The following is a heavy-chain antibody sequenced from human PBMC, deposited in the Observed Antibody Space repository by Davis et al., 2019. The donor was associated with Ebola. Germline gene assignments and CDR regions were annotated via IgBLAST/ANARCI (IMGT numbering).Heavy chain of an antibody. CDR1: GYIFTSYA. V-gene: IGHV1-3*01. J-gene: IGHJ6*02. CDR3: ARDRGTIFGVVIIGYYYYGMDV. Sequence: ASVKVSCKASGYIFTSYAIHRVRQAPGQGLEWMGWINVGNGDTKYSQKFRDRVTITRDTSASTAYMELSSLRSEDTAVYYCARDRGTIFGVVIIGYYYYGMDVWGQGTTVTVSS. CDR2: INVGNGDT. D-gene: IGHD3-3*01.